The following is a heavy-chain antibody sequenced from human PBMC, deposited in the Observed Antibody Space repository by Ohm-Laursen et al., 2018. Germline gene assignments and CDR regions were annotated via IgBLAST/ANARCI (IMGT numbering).Heavy chain of an antibody. D-gene: IGHD4-11*01. J-gene: IGHJ4*02. Sequence: SLRLSCAAAGFTFSNYWMSWVRQAPGRGLEWVSDISGSGGGTHYTDSVKGRFTISRDNSKSTLYLQMNSLRAEDTAIYYCAKYDYSNSFNNWGQGTLVTVSS. CDR2: ISGSGGGT. V-gene: IGHV3-23*01. CDR1: GFTFSNYW. CDR3: AKYDYSNSFNN.